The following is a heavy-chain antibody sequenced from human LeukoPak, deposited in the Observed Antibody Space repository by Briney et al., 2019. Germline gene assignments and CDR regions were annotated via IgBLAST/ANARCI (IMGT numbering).Heavy chain of an antibody. CDR1: GFTYSSYW. CDR2: IKQDGSEK. D-gene: IGHD6-13*01. V-gene: IGHV3-7*05. Sequence: PGGSLRLSCAASGFTYSSYWMSCVRQAPGKGLEWLANIKQDGSEKYYVDSVKGRFTISRDNAKNSLYLQMNSLRAEDTAVYYCARDLEYSSSGSGWGQGTLVTVSS. CDR3: ARDLEYSSSGSG. J-gene: IGHJ4*02.